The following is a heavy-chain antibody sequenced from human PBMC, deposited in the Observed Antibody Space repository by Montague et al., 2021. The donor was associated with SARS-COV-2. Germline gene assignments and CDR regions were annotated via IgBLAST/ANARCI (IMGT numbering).Heavy chain of an antibody. D-gene: IGHD3-22*01. CDR3: ARGRVDTTMILVVFTGAAHYMDA. Sequence: SETLSLTCAVYGGSFSDYYWTWIRQPPGKGLEWLGEVNHSGRINYNPSLKSRITISVDTSKNQFSLRLSSVTAAATAVYYCARGRVDTTMILVVFTGAAHYMDAWGQGTLVSVSS. CDR2: VNHSGRI. V-gene: IGHV4-34*01. J-gene: IGHJ5*02. CDR1: GGSFSDYY.